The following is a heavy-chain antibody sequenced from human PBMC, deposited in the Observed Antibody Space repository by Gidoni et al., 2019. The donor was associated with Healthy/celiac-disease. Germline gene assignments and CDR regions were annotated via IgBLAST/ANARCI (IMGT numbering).Heavy chain of an antibody. J-gene: IGHJ4*02. V-gene: IGHV3-74*01. D-gene: IGHD1-1*01. CDR1: VFTFSSYW. CDR2: INSDGSST. CDR3: ARIQPYANDDY. Sequence: EVQLVESGGGLVQPGGSLRLSCAASVFTFSSYWMHWVRQAPGKGLVWVSRINSDGSSTSYADSVKGRCTISRDNAKNTLYLQMNRLRAEDTAVYYCARIQPYANDDYWGQGTLVTVSS.